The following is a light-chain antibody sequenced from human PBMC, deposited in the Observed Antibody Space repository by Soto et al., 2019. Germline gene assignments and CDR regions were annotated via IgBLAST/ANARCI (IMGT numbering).Light chain of an antibody. Sequence: AIRMAQSPSSLSASTGDRVTITCRASQGVSSYLAWYQQKPGKAPKLLIYAASTLQTGFPSRFSGSGSGIDFTLTISCLQSEDFATYYCQQYYNYPITFGQGTRLEIK. J-gene: IGKJ5*01. CDR2: AAS. V-gene: IGKV1-8*01. CDR1: QGVSSY. CDR3: QQYYNYPIT.